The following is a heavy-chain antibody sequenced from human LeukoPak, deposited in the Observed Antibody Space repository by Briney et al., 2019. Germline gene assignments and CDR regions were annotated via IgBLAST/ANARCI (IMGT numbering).Heavy chain of an antibody. CDR1: GGSISSSY. Sequence: PSETLSLTCTVSGGSISSSYWTWIRQPPGKGLEWIGYISYSGGTNYNPSLKSRVTMSVDTSKNQFSLKLRSVTAADTAVYFCSRTGPTVAPFDYWGQGILVTVSS. J-gene: IGHJ4*02. V-gene: IGHV4-59*08. CDR3: SRTGPTVAPFDY. CDR2: ISYSGGT. D-gene: IGHD4-17*01.